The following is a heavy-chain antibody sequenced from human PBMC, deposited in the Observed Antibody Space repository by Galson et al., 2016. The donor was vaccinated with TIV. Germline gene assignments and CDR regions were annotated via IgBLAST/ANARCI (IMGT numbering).Heavy chain of an antibody. CDR1: GFTLPNYG. V-gene: IGHV3-33*01. Sequence: CATSGFTLPNYGMTWVRQAPGKGLEWVAVIWYDGTNTHYADSVKGRFTISKDNSENTLNLQMNTLRAEDTAVYYCARTGANTLYSGGYGDDDGFDFWGQGTMVTVSS. J-gene: IGHJ3*01. CDR2: IWYDGTNT. CDR3: ARTGANTLYSGGYGDDDGFDF. D-gene: IGHD1-26*01.